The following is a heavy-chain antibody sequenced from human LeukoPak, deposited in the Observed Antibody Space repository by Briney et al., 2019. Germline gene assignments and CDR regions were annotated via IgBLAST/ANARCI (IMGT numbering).Heavy chain of an antibody. J-gene: IGHJ4*02. Sequence: SVKVSCKASGGTFISYAISWVRQAPGQGVEGMGGIIPIFGKANYAQKLQGRVTITTDESTSTDYMEVRRQRSEDTAVYYCASGNIVGSSGYYYYYFDYWGQGTLVTVSS. CDR1: GGTFISYA. CDR3: ASGNIVGSSGYYYYYFDY. D-gene: IGHD3-22*01. V-gene: IGHV1-69*05. CDR2: IIPIFGKA.